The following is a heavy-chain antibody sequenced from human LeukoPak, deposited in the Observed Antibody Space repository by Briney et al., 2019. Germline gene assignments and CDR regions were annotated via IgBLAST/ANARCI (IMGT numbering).Heavy chain of an antibody. CDR2: INHSGST. D-gene: IGHD3-9*01. CDR1: GGSFSGYY. V-gene: IGHV4-34*01. CDR3: ARITIFPPVYYYYGMDV. Sequence: SETLSLTCAVYGGSFSGYYWSWIRQPPGKGLEWIGEINHSGSTNYNPSLKSRVTISVDTSKNQFSLKLSSVTAADTAVYYCARITIFPPVYYYYGMDVWGQGTTVTVSS. J-gene: IGHJ6*02.